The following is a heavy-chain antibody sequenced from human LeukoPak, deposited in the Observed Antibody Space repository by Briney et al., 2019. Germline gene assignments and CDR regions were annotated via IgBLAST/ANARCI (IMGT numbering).Heavy chain of an antibody. CDR2: IYTSGST. CDR1: GGSISSYY. J-gene: IGHJ4*02. Sequence: SETLSLTCTVSGGSISSYYWSWIRQPAGKGLEWIGRIYTSGSTNYNPSLKSRITMSVDTSKNQFSLKLSSVTAADTAVYYCARAGYYYDGSGYYYADYWGQGTLVTVSS. D-gene: IGHD3-22*01. CDR3: ARAGYYYDGSGYYYADY. V-gene: IGHV4-4*07.